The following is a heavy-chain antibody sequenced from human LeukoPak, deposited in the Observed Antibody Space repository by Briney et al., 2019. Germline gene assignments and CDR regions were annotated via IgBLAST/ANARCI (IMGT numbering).Heavy chain of an antibody. J-gene: IGHJ6*02. Sequence: ASVKVSCKASGGTFSSYAISWVRQAPGQGLEWMGWINTNTGNPTHAQGFTGRFVFSLDTSVSTAYLQISSLKAEDTAVYYCARGHYDFWSGYYTGPSGMDVWGQGTTVTVSS. V-gene: IGHV7-4-1*02. CDR2: INTNTGNP. CDR3: ARGHYDFWSGYYTGPSGMDV. CDR1: GGTFSSYA. D-gene: IGHD3-3*01.